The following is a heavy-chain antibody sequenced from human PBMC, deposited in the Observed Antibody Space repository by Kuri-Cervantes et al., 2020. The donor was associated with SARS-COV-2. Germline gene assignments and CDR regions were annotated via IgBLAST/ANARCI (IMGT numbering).Heavy chain of an antibody. V-gene: IGHV3-30-3*01. CDR3: ARAGIGAVAGNFDY. CDR2: ISYDGSNK. CDR1: GFTFSSYA. Sequence: LSLTCAASGFTFSSYAMHWVRQAPGKGLEWVAVISYDGSNKYYADSVKGRFTISRDNSKNTLYLQMNSLRAEDTAVYYCARAGIGAVAGNFDYWGQGTLVTVSS. D-gene: IGHD6-19*01. J-gene: IGHJ4*02.